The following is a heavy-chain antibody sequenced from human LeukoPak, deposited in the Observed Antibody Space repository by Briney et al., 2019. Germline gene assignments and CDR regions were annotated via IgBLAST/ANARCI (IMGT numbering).Heavy chain of an antibody. CDR2: MYPGGST. CDR3: AACPHGPDYSHH. CDR1: GITVSNNY. J-gene: IGHJ4*02. V-gene: IGHV3-53*01. D-gene: IGHD2-2*01. Sequence: PGGSLRLSCAASGITVSNNYMSWVRQAPGKGLEWVSVMYPGGSTYYADSVKGRFTISRDNSKNTVFLRMSSLRAEDTAIYFCAACPHGPDYSHHWGQGTPVTISS.